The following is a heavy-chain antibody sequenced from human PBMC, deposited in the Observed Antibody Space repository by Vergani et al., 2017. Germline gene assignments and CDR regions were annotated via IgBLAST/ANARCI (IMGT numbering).Heavy chain of an antibody. CDR3: ARVPPKLDVFDI. V-gene: IGHV3-33*01. Sequence: QVQLVESGGGVVQPGRSLRLSCAASGFTFSSYGMHWVRQDPGKGLEWVAVIWYDGSNKYYADSVKGRLTISRDNSKNTLYLQMNSLRAEDTAVYYCARVPPKLDVFDIWGQGTMVTVSS. D-gene: IGHD1-1*01. J-gene: IGHJ3*02. CDR2: IWYDGSNK. CDR1: GFTFSSYG.